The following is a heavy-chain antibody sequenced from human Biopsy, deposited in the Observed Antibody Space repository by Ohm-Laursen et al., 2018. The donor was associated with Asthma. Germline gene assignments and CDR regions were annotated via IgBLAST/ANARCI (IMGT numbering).Heavy chain of an antibody. D-gene: IGHD3-22*01. V-gene: IGHV4-31*03. CDR3: ARIPRRSGSYFVDY. CDR2: IHHSGTS. CDR1: GDSITSGGCC. Sequence: SQTLSLTCTVSGDSITSGGCCWNWIRQHPGKGLEWIGYIHHSGTSYFNPSLKSRVSFSRDTSKNQFSLRLSSVTAGDTAMYYCARIPRRSGSYFVDYWGQGTLVTVSS. J-gene: IGHJ4*02.